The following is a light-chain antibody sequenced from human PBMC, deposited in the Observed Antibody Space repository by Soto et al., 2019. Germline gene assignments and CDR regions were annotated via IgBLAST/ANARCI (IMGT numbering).Light chain of an antibody. J-gene: IGLJ2*01. CDR3: AAWDDSLPGVL. V-gene: IGLV1-44*01. Sequence: QSVLTQPPSASGTPGQRVTISCSGGSSNIGTNTVNWYQQVPGTAPKLLIYGNKRPSGVPDRFSGSKSGTSASLAISGLQSEDEADYFCAAWDDSLPGVLFGGGTKLTVL. CDR1: SSNIGTNT. CDR2: GN.